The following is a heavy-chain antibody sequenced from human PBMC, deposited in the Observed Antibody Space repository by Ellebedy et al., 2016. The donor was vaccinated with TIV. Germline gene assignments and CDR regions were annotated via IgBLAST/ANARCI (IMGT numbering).Heavy chain of an antibody. CDR2: ISAYNGNT. V-gene: IGHV1-18*04. D-gene: IGHD2-2*01. Sequence: AASVKVSCKASGYTFTSYGISWVRQAPGQGLEWMGRISAYNGNTNYAQKLQGRVTMTTDTSTSTAYMELRSLRSDDTAVYYCARDAPYSSSWPSWFDPWGQGTLVTVSS. CDR1: GYTFTSYG. CDR3: ARDAPYSSSWPSWFDP. J-gene: IGHJ5*02.